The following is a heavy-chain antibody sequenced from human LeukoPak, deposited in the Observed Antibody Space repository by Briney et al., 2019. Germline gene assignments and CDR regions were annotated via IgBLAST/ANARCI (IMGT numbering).Heavy chain of an antibody. CDR3: ARPLRRYYDSSGYTYYGQKRKNDAFDI. CDR2: IYYSGST. CDR1: GYSISSGYY. V-gene: IGHV4-61*05. Sequence: SETLSLTCTVSGYSISSGYYWGWIRQPPGKGLEWIGYIYYSGSTNYNPSLKSRVTISVDTSKNQFSLKLSSVTAADTAVYYCARPLRRYYDSSGYTYYGQKRKNDAFDIWGQGTMVTVSP. D-gene: IGHD3-22*01. J-gene: IGHJ3*02.